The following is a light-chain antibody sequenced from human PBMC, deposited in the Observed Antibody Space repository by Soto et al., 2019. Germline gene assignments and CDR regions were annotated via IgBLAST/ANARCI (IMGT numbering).Light chain of an antibody. J-gene: IGKJ1*01. CDR2: AAS. CDR1: QSISSY. V-gene: IGKV1-39*01. Sequence: DIQMTQSPSSLSASVGDRVTITCRASQSISSYLNWYHQKPGKAPKLLIYAASSLQSGVPSRFSGSGSGTDFTLTISSLQPEDFATYYFQQSYSTPRTFGHGTKVEIK. CDR3: QQSYSTPRT.